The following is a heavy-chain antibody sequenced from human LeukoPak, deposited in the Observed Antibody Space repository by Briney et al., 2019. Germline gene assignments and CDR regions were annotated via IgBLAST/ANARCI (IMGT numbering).Heavy chain of an antibody. D-gene: IGHD6-19*01. CDR3: ARRSSSGWPFDY. CDR2: MNPNSGNT. Sequence: ASVKVSCKASGYTFTSYDINWVRQATGQGLEWMGWMNPNSGNTGYAQKFQGRVTMTRNTSISTAYMELSSLRSDDTAVYYCARRSSSGWPFDYWGQGTLVTVSS. J-gene: IGHJ4*02. V-gene: IGHV1-8*01. CDR1: GYTFTSYD.